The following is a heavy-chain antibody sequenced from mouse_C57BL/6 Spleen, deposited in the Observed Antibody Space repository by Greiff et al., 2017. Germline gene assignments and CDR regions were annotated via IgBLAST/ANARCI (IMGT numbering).Heavy chain of an antibody. CDR1: GYTFTDYE. CDR3: TREGRYWYFDV. V-gene: IGHV1-15*01. J-gene: IGHJ1*03. D-gene: IGHD3-3*01. Sequence: VKLVESGAELVRPGASVTLSCKASGYTFTDYEMHWVKQTPVHGLEWIGAIDPETGGTAYNQKFKGKAILTADKSSSTAYMELRSLTSEDSAVYYCTREGRYWYFDVWGTGTTVTVSS. CDR2: IDPETGGT.